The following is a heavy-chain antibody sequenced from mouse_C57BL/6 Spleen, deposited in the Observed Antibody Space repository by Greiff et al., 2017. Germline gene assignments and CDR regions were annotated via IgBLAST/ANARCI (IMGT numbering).Heavy chain of an antibody. CDR3: ARSAYYSNYELFDY. CDR2: IHPNSGST. J-gene: IGHJ2*01. V-gene: IGHV1-64*01. CDR1: GYTFTSYW. D-gene: IGHD2-5*01. Sequence: QVQLKEPGAELVKPGASVKLSCKASGYTFTSYWMHWVKQRPGQGLEWIGMIHPNSGSTNYNEKFKSKATLTVDKSSSTAYMQLSSLTSEDSAVYYCARSAYYSNYELFDYWGQGTTLTVSS.